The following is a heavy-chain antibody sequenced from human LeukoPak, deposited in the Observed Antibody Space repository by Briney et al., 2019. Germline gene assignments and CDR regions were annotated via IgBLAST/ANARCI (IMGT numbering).Heavy chain of an antibody. CDR3: AKDILPDARGAAADS. D-gene: IGHD6-13*01. CDR1: GFTFDDYA. J-gene: IGHJ4*02. CDR2: ISWNGGSI. V-gene: IGHV3-9*01. Sequence: GGSLRLSRAASGFTFDDYAMHWVRQTPGKGLEWVSGISWNGGSIGYADSVKGRFTISRDNAKNSLYLQMNSLRAEDTALYYCAKDILPDARGAAADSWGQGTLVTVSS.